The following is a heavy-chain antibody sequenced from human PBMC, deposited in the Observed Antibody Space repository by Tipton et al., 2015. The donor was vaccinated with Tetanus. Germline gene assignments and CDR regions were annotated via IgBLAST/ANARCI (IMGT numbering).Heavy chain of an antibody. Sequence: GSLRLSCTVSGGSISGSYWNWIRQPPGKGLEWIGYVYYNGNTHYNPALKSRLTISISRSKNQFSLKLTSVTAADTAVYYCVRGRGLGAYSFGFEYWGQGAQVTVSS. CDR1: GGSISGSY. J-gene: IGHJ4*02. V-gene: IGHV4-59*12. D-gene: IGHD5-18*01. CDR2: VYYNGNT. CDR3: VRGRGLGAYSFGFEY.